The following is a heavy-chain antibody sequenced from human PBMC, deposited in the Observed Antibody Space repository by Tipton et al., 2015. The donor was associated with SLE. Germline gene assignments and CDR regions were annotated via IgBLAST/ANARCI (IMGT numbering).Heavy chain of an antibody. CDR3: ARDLVNRGSYDY. CDR1: GGTLSSYT. D-gene: IGHD1-26*01. J-gene: IGHJ4*02. Sequence: QSGPEVKKPGSSVKVSCKASGGTLSSYTIAWVRQAPGQGLEWMGRIILALGTQDYAQKFQGRVKITADKSTSTGCMELNSLRSEDTALYFCARDLVNRGSYDYWGQGTLVTVSS. V-gene: IGHV1-69*08. CDR2: IILALGTQ.